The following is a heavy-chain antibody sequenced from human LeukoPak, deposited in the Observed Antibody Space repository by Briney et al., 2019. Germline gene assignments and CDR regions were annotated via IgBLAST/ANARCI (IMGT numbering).Heavy chain of an antibody. Sequence: PSETLSLTCTVSGGSISSSSYYWGWIRQPPGKGLEWIGSIYYSGSTNYNPSLKSRVTMSVDTSKNQFSLKLSSVTAADTAVYYCARAVGYCSSTSCYGCYYYYMDVWGKGTTVTVSS. CDR3: ARAVGYCSSTSCYGCYYYYMDV. D-gene: IGHD2-2*01. CDR1: GGSISSSSYY. V-gene: IGHV4-39*07. CDR2: IYYSGST. J-gene: IGHJ6*03.